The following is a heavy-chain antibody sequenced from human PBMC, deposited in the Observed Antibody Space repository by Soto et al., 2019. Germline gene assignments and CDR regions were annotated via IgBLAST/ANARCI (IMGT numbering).Heavy chain of an antibody. J-gene: IGHJ6*02. CDR2: IIPIFAAA. CDR3: ARAERPAPEARLTTFYYYGLDV. D-gene: IGHD4-4*01. Sequence: QVRLVQSGAEVKKPGSSVKVSCKASGGTFSRYAISWVRQAPGQGLEWMGGIIPIFAAANYALKFQDRVTITADESTSTAYMELSSLRAEDTALYYCARAERPAPEARLTTFYYYGLDVWGQGTTVTVSS. V-gene: IGHV1-69*01. CDR1: GGTFSRYA.